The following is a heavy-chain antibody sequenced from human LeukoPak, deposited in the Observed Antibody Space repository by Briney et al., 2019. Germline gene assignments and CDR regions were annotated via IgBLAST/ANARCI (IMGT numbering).Heavy chain of an antibody. CDR3: ARSAYYYDSSGYYYYFDY. V-gene: IGHV4-39*01. D-gene: IGHD3-22*01. J-gene: IGHJ4*02. CDR2: IYYSGST. CDR1: GGSISSSSYY. Sequence: SETLSLTCTVSGGSISSSSYYWGWIRQPPGKGLEWIGSIYYSGSTYYNPSLKSRVTISVDTSKTQFSLKLSSVTAADTAVYYCARSAYYYDSSGYYYYFDYWGQGTLVTVSS.